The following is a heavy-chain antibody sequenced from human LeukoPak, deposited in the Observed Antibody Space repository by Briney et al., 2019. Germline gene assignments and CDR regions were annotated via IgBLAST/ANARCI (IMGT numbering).Heavy chain of an antibody. CDR1: GFSFRDYA. Sequence: GGSLRLSCTTSGFSFRDYAFSWVRQAPGKGLEWVGFIRSRAYAATTEYAASVKGRFTISRDDSRSIAYLQMSSLKIEDTAVYYCARGGDFGVPAPLGIDAFDFRGQGTMVTVSS. CDR2: IRSRAYAATT. V-gene: IGHV3-49*04. D-gene: IGHD2-2*01. J-gene: IGHJ3*01. CDR3: ARGGDFGVPAPLGIDAFDF.